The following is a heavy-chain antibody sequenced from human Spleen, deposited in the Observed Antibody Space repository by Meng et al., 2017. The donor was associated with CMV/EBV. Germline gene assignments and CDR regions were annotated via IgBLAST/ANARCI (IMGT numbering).Heavy chain of an antibody. D-gene: IGHD6-6*01. Sequence: GGSLRLSCAASGFTFSTYWMHWVRQAPGKGLVWVSRINSDGSSTSYADSVKSRFTISRDNAMNTLYLQMNSLRAEDTAVYYCARRTGYYYYDMDVWGQGTTVTVSS. CDR1: GFTFSTYW. CDR2: INSDGSST. J-gene: IGHJ6*02. V-gene: IGHV3-74*01. CDR3: ARRTGYYYYDMDV.